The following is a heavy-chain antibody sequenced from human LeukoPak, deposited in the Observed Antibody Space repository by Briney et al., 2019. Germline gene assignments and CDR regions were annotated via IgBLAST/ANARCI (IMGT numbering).Heavy chain of an antibody. D-gene: IGHD3-22*01. CDR1: GYTFIGYY. Sequence: ASVKVSCKASGYTFIGYYLHWVRQAPGQGLECMGWINPNSGGTNYAQKFQGRVTMTRDTSISTAYMELSRLRSDDTAVYYCARELQWQDSGGSVYWGRGPLVTVSS. J-gene: IGHJ4*02. V-gene: IGHV1-2*02. CDR3: ARELQWQDSGGSVY. CDR2: INPNSGGT.